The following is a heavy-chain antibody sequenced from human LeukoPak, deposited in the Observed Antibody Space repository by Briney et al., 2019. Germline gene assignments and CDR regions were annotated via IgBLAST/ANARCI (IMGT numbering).Heavy chain of an antibody. CDR2: INTNTGNP. CDR3: ARGRSHMSYCSGGSCYGLGVDY. J-gene: IGHJ4*02. D-gene: IGHD2-15*01. Sequence: ASVKVSCKASGYTFTSYAMNWVRQAPGQGLEWMGWINTNTGNPTYAQGFTVRFVFSLDTSVSTAYLQISSLKAEDTAVYYCARGRSHMSYCSGGSCYGLGVDYWGQGTLVTVSS. CDR1: GYTFTSYA. V-gene: IGHV7-4-1*02.